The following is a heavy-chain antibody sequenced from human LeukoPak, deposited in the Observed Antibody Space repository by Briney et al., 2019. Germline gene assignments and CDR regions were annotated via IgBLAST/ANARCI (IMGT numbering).Heavy chain of an antibody. CDR3: AKDGLSGYNLDC. Sequence: GGSLRLSCAASGFTFSTYAMVWVRQAPGKGLEWVSTITNYGGTTNHADSVRGRFTISRDNSKNTLYLQMNSLRGEDTAVYYCAKDGLSGYNLDCWGQGTLVTVSS. CDR2: ITNYGGTT. CDR1: GFTFSTYA. V-gene: IGHV3-23*01. D-gene: IGHD5-24*01. J-gene: IGHJ1*01.